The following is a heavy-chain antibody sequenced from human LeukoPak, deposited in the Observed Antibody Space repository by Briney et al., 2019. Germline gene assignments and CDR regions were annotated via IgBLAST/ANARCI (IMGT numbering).Heavy chain of an antibody. CDR2: INPKSGDT. V-gene: IGHV1-2*02. Sequence: GASVKVSCKASGYTFTDYHIHWVRQAPGQGLEWMGWINPKSGDTDYLQKFQGRLTVTRDTSISTAYMELSGLTSDDTAMYYCARIEPKWLHLDYWGQGALVTVSS. CDR1: GYTFTDYH. D-gene: IGHD5-24*01. J-gene: IGHJ4*02. CDR3: ARIEPKWLHLDY.